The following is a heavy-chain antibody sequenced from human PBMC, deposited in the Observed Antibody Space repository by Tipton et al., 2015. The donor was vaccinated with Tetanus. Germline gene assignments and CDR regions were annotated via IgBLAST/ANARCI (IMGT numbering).Heavy chain of an antibody. J-gene: IGHJ5*02. D-gene: IGHD3/OR15-3a*01. Sequence: QVQLVQSGAEVKKPGASVKVSCKASGYTFTHYGVNWVRQAPGQGPEWMGWISPFNENVNYVEKFQGRLTMTTDRSTATVYMDLRSLRSDDTAVYYCARGRGLGPHEYFEHWGQGTLVTVSS. CDR3: ARGRGLGPHEYFEH. CDR1: GYTFTHYG. CDR2: ISPFNENV. V-gene: IGHV1-18*01.